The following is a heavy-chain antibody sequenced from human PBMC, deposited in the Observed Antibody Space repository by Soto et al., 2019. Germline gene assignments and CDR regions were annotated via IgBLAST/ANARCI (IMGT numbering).Heavy chain of an antibody. D-gene: IGHD1-26*01. V-gene: IGHV1-69*01. Sequence: QVQLVQSGAEVKKPGSSVKVSCKASGGTFSSYSINWVRQAPGQGLEWMGEIIPIFGTANYAQKFQGRVTITADESTSTAYMGLSSLRSKDTAVYYCARDGGRHSGGIDYWGQGTVVTVSS. CDR1: GGTFSSYS. J-gene: IGHJ4*02. CDR2: IIPIFGTA. CDR3: ARDGGRHSGGIDY.